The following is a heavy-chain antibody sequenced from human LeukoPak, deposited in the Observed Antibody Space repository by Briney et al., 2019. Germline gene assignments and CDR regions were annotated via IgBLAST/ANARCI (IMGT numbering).Heavy chain of an antibody. CDR3: ARPRGYDFWSGYYTGKYYFDY. V-gene: IGHV1-18*01. CDR1: GYTFTSYG. D-gene: IGHD3-3*01. J-gene: IGHJ4*02. CDR2: ISAYNGNT. Sequence: ASVKVPCKASGYTFTSYGISRVRQAPGQGLEWMGWISAYNGNTNYAQKLQGRVTMTTDTSTSTAYMELRSLRSDDTAVYYCARPRGYDFWSGYYTGKYYFDYWGQGTLVTVSS.